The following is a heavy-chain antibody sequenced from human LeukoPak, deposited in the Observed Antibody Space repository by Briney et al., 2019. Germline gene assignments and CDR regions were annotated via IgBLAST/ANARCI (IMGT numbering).Heavy chain of an antibody. CDR2: ISSSSSYI. CDR3: ARVGYASHDY. D-gene: IGHD2-2*01. J-gene: IGHJ4*02. Sequence: GSLRLSCAASGFTFSSYRMNWVRQAPAKGLEWVASISSSSSYIYYADSVKGRFTISRDNAKNSLYLQMNSLRADDTAVYYCARVGYASHDYWGQGTLVTVSS. CDR1: GFTFSSYR. V-gene: IGHV3-21*01.